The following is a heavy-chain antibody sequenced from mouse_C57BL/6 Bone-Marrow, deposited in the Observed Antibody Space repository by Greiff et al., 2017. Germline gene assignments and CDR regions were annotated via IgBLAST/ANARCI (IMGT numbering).Heavy chain of an antibody. D-gene: IGHD3-2*02. CDR3: ARDPGAAQATWFAY. CDR2: ISDGGSYT. J-gene: IGHJ3*01. Sequence: EVKLVESGGGLVKPGGSLKLSCAASGFTFSSYAMSWVRQTPEKRLEWVATISDGGSYTYYPDNVKGRFTISRDNAKNNLYLQMSHLKSEDTAMYYCARDPGAAQATWFAYWGQGTLVTVSA. V-gene: IGHV5-4*01. CDR1: GFTFSSYA.